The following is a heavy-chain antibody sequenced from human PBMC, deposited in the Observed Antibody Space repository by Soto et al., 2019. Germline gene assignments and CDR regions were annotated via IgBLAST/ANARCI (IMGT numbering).Heavy chain of an antibody. D-gene: IGHD5-18*01. CDR2: IDPRNGGT. J-gene: IGHJ4*02. CDR3: ARALYRNVIHA. Sequence: QVQLVQSGSDVKKPGASFTVSCKASGYIFSDYYIHWVRQAPGQGLEWMGWIDPRNGGTKYAQKYQDRLTMTTDTSTSTAFLELRRLRLDDTAVFFCARALYRNVIHAWGQGTLVTVSS. CDR1: GYIFSDYY. V-gene: IGHV1-2*02.